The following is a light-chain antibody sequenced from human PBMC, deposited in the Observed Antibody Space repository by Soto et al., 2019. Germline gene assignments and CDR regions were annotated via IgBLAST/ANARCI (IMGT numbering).Light chain of an antibody. CDR2: DES. CDR1: QSVTYSY. CDR3: QLYVSSPYP. V-gene: IGKV3-20*01. J-gene: IGKJ2*01. Sequence: EIVLTQSPGTLSLSPGERATLSCRASQSVTYSYLAWYQQKPGQAHRLLIYDESSRATGIPDRFSGSGSGTDFTLTISRLEPEDFAVYYCQLYVSSPYPFGQGTKLEIK.